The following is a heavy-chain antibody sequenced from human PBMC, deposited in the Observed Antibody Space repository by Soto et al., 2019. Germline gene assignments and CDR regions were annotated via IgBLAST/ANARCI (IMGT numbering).Heavy chain of an antibody. CDR3: AKDRSYYYPYGMDV. CDR2: ISYDGSNK. J-gene: IGHJ6*02. CDR1: GFTFSSYG. V-gene: IGHV3-30*18. Sequence: PGGSLRLSCAASGFTFSSYGMHWVRQAPGKGLEWVAVISYDGSNKYYADSVKGRFTISRDNSKNTLYLQMNSLRAEDTAVYYCAKDRSYYYPYGMDVWGQGTTVTVYS.